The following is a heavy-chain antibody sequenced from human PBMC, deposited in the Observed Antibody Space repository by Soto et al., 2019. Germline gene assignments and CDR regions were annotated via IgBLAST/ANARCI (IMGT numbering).Heavy chain of an antibody. J-gene: IGHJ4*02. V-gene: IGHV4-4*07. CDR2: VSTSGNV. D-gene: IGHD3-3*01. Sequence: SETLSLTCTVSGGSLTKYYWSWIRQPAGKGLEWIGRVSTSGNVVSKASLRSRLTMSVDTSKNHFSLRLTSVTAADTAVYYCARDNNDFWSLYPLAFDYWGQGALVTVSS. CDR1: GGSLTKYY. CDR3: ARDNNDFWSLYPLAFDY.